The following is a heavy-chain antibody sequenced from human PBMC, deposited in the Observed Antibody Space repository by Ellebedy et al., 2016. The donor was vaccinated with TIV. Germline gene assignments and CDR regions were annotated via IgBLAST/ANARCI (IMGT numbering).Heavy chain of an antibody. D-gene: IGHD2-15*01. CDR3: AKQVSGYCSGGHCDGGATHFYYGMDV. V-gene: IGHV3-30-3*02. J-gene: IGHJ6*02. CDR2: LSYDGGSK. Sequence: GESLKISCAASGFTFSAYAMHWVRQAPGKGLDWLAILSYDGGSKYYADSVKGRFTISRDNSKNTLFLQVDSLRVEDTAVYYCAKQVSGYCSGGHCDGGATHFYYGMDVWGQGTMVTVSS. CDR1: GFTFSAYA.